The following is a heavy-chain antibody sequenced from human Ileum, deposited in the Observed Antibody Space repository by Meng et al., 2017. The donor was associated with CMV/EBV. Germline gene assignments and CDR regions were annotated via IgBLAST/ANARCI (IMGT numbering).Heavy chain of an antibody. CDR3: AKDLGLWNDGQDAFDI. Sequence: GGSLRLSCAASGFTFSSYAMSWVRQAPGKGLEWVSAISGSGGSTYYADSVKGRFTISRDNSKNTLYLQMNSLRAEDTAVYYCAKDLGLWNDGQDAFDIWGQGTMVTVSS. CDR2: ISGSGGST. V-gene: IGHV3-23*01. J-gene: IGHJ3*02. D-gene: IGHD1-1*01. CDR1: GFTFSSYA.